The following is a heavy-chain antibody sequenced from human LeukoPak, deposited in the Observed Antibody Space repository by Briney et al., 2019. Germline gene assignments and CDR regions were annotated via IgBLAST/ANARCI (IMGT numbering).Heavy chain of an antibody. CDR3: ARADSSGYYVGY. Sequence: PSGTLSLTCAVSGGSISSSNWWSWVRQPPGKGLEWIGEIYHSGSTNYNPSLKSRVTISVDTSKNQFSLKLSSVTAADTAVYYCARADSSGYYVGYWGQGTLVTVSS. J-gene: IGHJ4*02. D-gene: IGHD3-22*01. V-gene: IGHV4-4*02. CDR1: GGSISSSNW. CDR2: IYHSGST.